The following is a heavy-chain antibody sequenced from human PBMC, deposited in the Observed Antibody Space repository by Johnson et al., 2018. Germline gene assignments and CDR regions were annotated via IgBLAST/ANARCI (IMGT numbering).Heavy chain of an antibody. CDR1: GFTFSSYA. J-gene: IGHJ6*02. V-gene: IGHV3-23*04. CDR3: AKCYGDYVYYYYGMDV. Sequence: VQLVQSGGGVVQXGRSXRLXCAASGFTFSSYAMHWVRQAPGKGLEWVSAISGSGGSTYYADSVKGRFTISRDNSKNTLYRQMNSLRAEDTAVYYCAKCYGDYVYYYYGMDVWGQGTTVTVSS. D-gene: IGHD4-17*01. CDR2: ISGSGGST.